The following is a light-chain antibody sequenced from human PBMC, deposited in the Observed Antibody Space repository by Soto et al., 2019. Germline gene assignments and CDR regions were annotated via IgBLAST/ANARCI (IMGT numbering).Light chain of an antibody. CDR1: SSNIGGNY. V-gene: IGLV1-47*01. J-gene: IGLJ3*02. Sequence: QSVLTQPPSASGTPGQRVTISCSGSSSNIGGNYVHWYQQLPGTAPKLFIYRSIQRPSGIPDRFSGSKSGTSASLAIGGLRSEEEADYYCAAWDDSLSGGVFGGGTKLTVL. CDR3: AAWDDSLSGGV. CDR2: RSI.